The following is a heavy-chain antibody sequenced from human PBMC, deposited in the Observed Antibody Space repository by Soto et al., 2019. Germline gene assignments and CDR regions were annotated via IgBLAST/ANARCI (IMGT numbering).Heavy chain of an antibody. CDR1: GGSISSGGYS. CDR2: IYHSGST. D-gene: IGHD6-13*01. Sequence: SETLSLTCAVSGGSISSGGYSWSWIRQPPGKGLEWIGYIYHSGSTYYNPSLKSRVTISVDRSKNQFSLKLSSVTAADTAVYYCARGLLRYSSSWYDYWGQGTLVTVSS. V-gene: IGHV4-30-2*01. CDR3: ARGLLRYSSSWYDY. J-gene: IGHJ4*02.